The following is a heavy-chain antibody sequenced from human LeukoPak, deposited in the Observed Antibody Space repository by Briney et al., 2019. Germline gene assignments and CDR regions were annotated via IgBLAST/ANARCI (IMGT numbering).Heavy chain of an antibody. CDR2: IYTSGRT. V-gene: IGHV4-4*07. CDR3: ARDEQQLVPRGMDV. Sequence: SETLSLTCTVSGGSISSYYWSWIRQPAGKGLEWIGRIYTSGRTNYNPSLKSRVPMSVDTSKNQFSLKLSSVTAADTAVYYCARDEQQLVPRGMDVWGQGATVTVSS. J-gene: IGHJ6*02. D-gene: IGHD6-13*01. CDR1: GGSISSYY.